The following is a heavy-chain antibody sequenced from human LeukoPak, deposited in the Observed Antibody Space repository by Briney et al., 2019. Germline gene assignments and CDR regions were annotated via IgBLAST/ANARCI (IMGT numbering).Heavy chain of an antibody. Sequence: SVKVSCKASGDTFDRFPINWVRLAPGQGLEWMGRIIPVFDMTHYAPKFQGRITMTADTSTTTAYMELRSLKSEDTAVYYCAKGTHDYGDFVYLWGQGTRVTVSS. CDR3: AKGTHDYGDFVYL. CDR1: GDTFDRFP. D-gene: IGHD4-17*01. CDR2: IIPVFDMT. J-gene: IGHJ5*02. V-gene: IGHV1-69*04.